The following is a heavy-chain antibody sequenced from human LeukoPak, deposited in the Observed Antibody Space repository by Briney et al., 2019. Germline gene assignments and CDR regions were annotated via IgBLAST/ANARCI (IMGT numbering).Heavy chain of an antibody. V-gene: IGHV3-48*03. CDR1: GFTFSSYE. CDR3: ARSRRDGYNPTFDY. Sequence: PGGSLRLSCAASGFTFSSYEMNWVRQAPGKGLEWVSYISSSGSTIYYADSVKGRFTISRDNAKNSLYLQMNSLRAEDTAVYYCARSRRDGYNPTFDYWGQGTLVTVSS. D-gene: IGHD5-24*01. J-gene: IGHJ4*02. CDR2: ISSSGSTI.